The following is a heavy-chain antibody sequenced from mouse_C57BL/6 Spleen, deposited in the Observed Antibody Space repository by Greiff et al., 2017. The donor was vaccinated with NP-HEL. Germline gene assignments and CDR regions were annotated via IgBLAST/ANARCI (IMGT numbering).Heavy chain of an antibody. CDR1: GFTFSDYY. J-gene: IGHJ4*01. V-gene: IGHV5-16*01. Sequence: DVQLVESEGGLVQPGSSMKLSCTASGFTFSDYYMAWVRQVPEKGLEWVANINYDGSSTYYLDSLKSRFIISRDNAKNILYLQMSSLKSEDTATYYCARSYYPYAMDYWGQGTSVTVSS. CDR2: INYDGSST. D-gene: IGHD2-10*01. CDR3: ARSYYPYAMDY.